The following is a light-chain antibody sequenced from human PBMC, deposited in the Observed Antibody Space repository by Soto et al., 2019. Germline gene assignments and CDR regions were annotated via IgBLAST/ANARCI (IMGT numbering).Light chain of an antibody. CDR3: QNYYSAPRT. Sequence: DIQMTQSPSTLSASVGDSVTITCRASQSITTWLAWYQQKPGKAPKLLIYKATNLQSGVPSRFSGSGSGTDFTLTISSLQPEDVATYYCQNYYSAPRTFGQGTKVDIK. CDR1: QSITTW. V-gene: IGKV1-5*03. J-gene: IGKJ1*01. CDR2: KAT.